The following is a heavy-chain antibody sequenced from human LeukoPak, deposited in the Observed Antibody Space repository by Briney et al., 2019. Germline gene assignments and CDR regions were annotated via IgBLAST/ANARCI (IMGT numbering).Heavy chain of an antibody. J-gene: IGHJ4*02. V-gene: IGHV3-23*01. CDR3: AKDLGYSSGRYGAGN. D-gene: IGHD6-19*01. CDR2: ISGSGGST. CDR1: GFTFSSYA. Sequence: PGGSLRLSCAASGFTFSSYAMSWVRQAPGKGLEWVSAISGSGGSTYYADSVKGRFTISRDNSKNTLYLQMNSLRAEDTAVYYCAKDLGYSSGRYGAGNWGQGTLVTVSS.